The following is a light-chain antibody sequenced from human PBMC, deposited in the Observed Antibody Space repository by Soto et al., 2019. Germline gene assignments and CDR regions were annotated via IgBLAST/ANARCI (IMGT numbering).Light chain of an antibody. CDR2: KAS. CDR3: QQYNSYSYT. Sequence: DIQMTQSPSTLSASVGDRVTITCRASQSIDTWLAWHQQKPGQVPKLLISKASSLESGVPSRFSGSGSGTEFTLTISSPQPDDFATYYCQQYNSYSYTFGQGTKVDIK. V-gene: IGKV1-5*03. CDR1: QSIDTW. J-gene: IGKJ2*01.